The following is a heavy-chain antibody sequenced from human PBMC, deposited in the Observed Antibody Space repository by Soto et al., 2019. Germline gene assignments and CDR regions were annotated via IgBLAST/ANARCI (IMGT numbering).Heavy chain of an antibody. D-gene: IGHD2-2*01. J-gene: IGHJ6*02. CDR2: IDPSDSYT. V-gene: IGHV5-10-1*01. CDR3: ARQMRYCSSTSCSYYYYYYGMDV. CDR1: GYSFTSYW. Sequence: PGESLKISCKGSGYSFTSYWISWVRQMPGKGLEWMGRIDPSDSYTSYSPSFQGHVTISADKSISTAYLQWSSLKASDTAMYYCARQMRYCSSTSCSYYYYYYGMDVWGQGTTVTVS.